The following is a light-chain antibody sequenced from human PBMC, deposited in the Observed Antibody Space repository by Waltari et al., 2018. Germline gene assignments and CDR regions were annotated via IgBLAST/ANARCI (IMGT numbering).Light chain of an antibody. J-gene: IGLJ3*02. V-gene: IGLV2-11*01. CDR3: SSYAGHYAWV. CDR2: DVN. Sequence: QSALTQPRSVSGSPGQSVTISCTGASSDIGYYNFVSWYQQYPGKAPKLMISDVNKRPSGVPDRFSGSKSGNTASLTISGLQAEDEADYYCSSYAGHYAWVFGGGTKLTVL. CDR1: SSDIGYYNF.